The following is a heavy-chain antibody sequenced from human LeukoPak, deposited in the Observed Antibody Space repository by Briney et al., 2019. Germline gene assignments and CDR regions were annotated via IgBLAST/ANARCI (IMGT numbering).Heavy chain of an antibody. D-gene: IGHD3-22*01. CDR1: GYTFTSYD. Sequence: ASVKVSCKASGYTFTSYDINWVRQATGQGLEWMGWMNPNSGNTGYAQKFQGRVTITRNTSISTAYMELSSLRSEDTAVYYCARYYYDSSGYYYWGQGTLVTVSS. CDR2: MNPNSGNT. V-gene: IGHV1-8*01. J-gene: IGHJ4*02. CDR3: ARYYYDSSGYYY.